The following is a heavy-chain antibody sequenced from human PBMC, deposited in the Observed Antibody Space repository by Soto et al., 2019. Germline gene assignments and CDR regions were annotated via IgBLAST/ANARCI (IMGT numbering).Heavy chain of an antibody. D-gene: IGHD3-22*01. V-gene: IGHV4-39*01. CDR3: ARPDSIYVRPQSARFDH. CDR1: GGSVSRDSYY. Sequence: HLQMQESGPGLVKASVTLSLTCTVSGGSVSRDSYYWGWVRQPPGKGLEWIGSIYYTGTTYYTPSLKRRVTISVDTSKTQFSLKLRSVTAADTAVYYCARPDSIYVRPQSARFDHWGQGTLVTVSS. J-gene: IGHJ4*02. CDR2: IYYTGTT.